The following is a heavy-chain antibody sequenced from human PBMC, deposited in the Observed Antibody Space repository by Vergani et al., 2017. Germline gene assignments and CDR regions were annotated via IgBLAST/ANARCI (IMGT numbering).Heavy chain of an antibody. J-gene: IGHJ4*02. CDR2: ISYDGSNK. CDR3: AKDLFYYGDYDHYFDY. V-gene: IGHV3-30*18. D-gene: IGHD4-17*01. CDR1: GFTFSSYG. Sequence: QVQLVESGGGVVQPGRSLRLSCAASGFTFSSYGMHWVRQAPGKGLEWVAVISYDGSNKYYADSVKGRFTISRDNSKNTLYLQMNSLRAEDTAVYYCAKDLFYYGDYDHYFDYWGQGTLVTVSS.